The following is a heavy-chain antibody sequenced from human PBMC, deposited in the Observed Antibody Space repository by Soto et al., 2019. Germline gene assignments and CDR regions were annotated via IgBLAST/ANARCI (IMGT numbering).Heavy chain of an antibody. J-gene: IGHJ4*02. CDR3: ARSRPDFVWGSYRPYYFDY. D-gene: IGHD3-16*02. Sequence: QVQLQQWGAGLLKPSETLSLTCAVYGGSFSGYYWSWIRQPPGKGLEWIGEINHSGSTNYNPSLKRRVTISGDTGKDPFLLKLSSVAAADTAVYYCARSRPDFVWGSYRPYYFDYWGQGTLVIVSS. CDR2: INHSGST. CDR1: GGSFSGYY. V-gene: IGHV4-34*01.